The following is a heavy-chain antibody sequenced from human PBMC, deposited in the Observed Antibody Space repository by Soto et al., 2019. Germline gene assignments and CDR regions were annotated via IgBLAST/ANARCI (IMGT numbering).Heavy chain of an antibody. Sequence: SQTLSLTCAISGDSVSSNSAAWNWIRQSPSRGLEWLGRTYYRSKWYNDYAVSVKSRITINPDTSKNQFSLQLNSVTPEDTAVYYCARETYYYDSSGYYFDYWGQGTLVIVST. CDR3: ARETYYYDSSGYYFDY. J-gene: IGHJ4*02. V-gene: IGHV6-1*01. CDR2: TYYRSKWYN. D-gene: IGHD3-22*01. CDR1: GDSVSSNSAA.